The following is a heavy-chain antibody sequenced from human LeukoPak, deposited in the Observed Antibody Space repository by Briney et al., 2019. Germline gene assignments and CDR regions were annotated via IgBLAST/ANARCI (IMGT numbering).Heavy chain of an antibody. V-gene: IGHV4-59*12. J-gene: IGHJ3*02. CDR1: GGSISSYY. CDR3: ARDLSDYYGSGSYRPIDAFDI. D-gene: IGHD3-10*01. Sequence: SETLSLTCTVSGGSISSYYWSWIRQPPGKGLEWIGYIYYSGSTYYNPSLKSRVTISVDTSKNQFSLKLSPVTAADTAVYYCARDLSDYYGSGSYRPIDAFDIWGQGTMVTVSS. CDR2: IYYSGST.